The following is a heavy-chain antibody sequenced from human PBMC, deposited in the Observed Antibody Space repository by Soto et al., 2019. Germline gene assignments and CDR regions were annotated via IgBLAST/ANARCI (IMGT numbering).Heavy chain of an antibody. D-gene: IGHD3-16*02. CDR3: TTALEPEKYYDYVWGSYRYKGDAFDI. CDR2: IKSKTDGGTT. CDR1: GFTFSNAW. V-gene: IGHV3-15*07. Sequence: EVQLVESGGGLVKPGGSLRLSCAASGFTFSNAWMNWVRQAPGKGLEWVGRIKSKTDGGTTDYAAPVKGRFTISRDDSKNTLYLQMNSLKTEDTAVYYCTTALEPEKYYDYVWGSYRYKGDAFDIWGQGTMVTVSS. J-gene: IGHJ3*02.